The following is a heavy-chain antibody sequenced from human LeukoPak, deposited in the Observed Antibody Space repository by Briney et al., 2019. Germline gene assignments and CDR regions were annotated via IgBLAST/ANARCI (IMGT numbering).Heavy chain of an antibody. CDR3: ARHIQGQGYCSGGSCYEGY. Sequence: GGSLRLSCAASGFTFSSYAMSWVRQAPGKGLEWVSAISGSGGSTYYADSVKGRFTISRDNSKNTLYLQMNSLRAEDTAVYYCARHIQGQGYCSGGSCYEGYWGQGTLVTVSS. CDR1: GFTFSSYA. J-gene: IGHJ4*02. V-gene: IGHV3-23*01. D-gene: IGHD2-15*01. CDR2: ISGSGGST.